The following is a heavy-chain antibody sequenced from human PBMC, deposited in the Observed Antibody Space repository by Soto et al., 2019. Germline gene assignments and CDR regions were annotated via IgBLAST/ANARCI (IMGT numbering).Heavy chain of an antibody. J-gene: IGHJ6*02. V-gene: IGHV3-48*03. CDR3: ARDIGLYPNTAYYYDSSGYYPPIVETYGMDV. D-gene: IGHD3-22*01. CDR2: ISKSGSVI. Sequence: GESLKISCAASGLSFSSYEMHWVRQAPGKGLEWVSYISKSGSVIYYTDSVKGRFTISRDNAKNLLYLEMNSLRAEDTAVYYCARDIGLYPNTAYYYDSSGYYPPIVETYGMDVWGQGTTVTVSS. CDR1: GLSFSSYE.